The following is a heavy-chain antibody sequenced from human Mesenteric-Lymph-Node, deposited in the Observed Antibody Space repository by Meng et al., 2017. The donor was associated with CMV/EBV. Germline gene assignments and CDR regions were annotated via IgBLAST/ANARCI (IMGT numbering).Heavy chain of an antibody. CDR2: IYWDGNK. D-gene: IGHD2-15*01. V-gene: IGHV2-5*02. J-gene: IGHJ4*02. CDR3: AHKYCSGGSCSPFDY. CDR1: GFALTTSGWD. Sequence: GFALTTSGWDVSWIRQPPGKGLEWLAIIYWDGNKSYSAALASRLTITTDTTKNKVVLTMTNMDPVDTGTYYCAHKYCSGGSCSPFDYWGRGTLVTVSS.